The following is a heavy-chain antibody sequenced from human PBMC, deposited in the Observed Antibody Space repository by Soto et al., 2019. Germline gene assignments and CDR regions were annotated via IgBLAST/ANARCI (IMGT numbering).Heavy chain of an antibody. CDR1: GGSFSGYY. J-gene: IGHJ6*02. CDR2: INHSGST. V-gene: IGHV4-34*01. Sequence: PSETLSLTCAVYGGSFSGYYWSWIRQPPGKGLEWIGEINHSGSTNYNPSLKSRVTISVDTSKNQFSLKLSSVTAAGTAVYYCARGAVVLRFLERLFNPLDPMDVWGQGTTVTVYS. D-gene: IGHD3-3*01. CDR3: ARGAVVLRFLERLFNPLDPMDV.